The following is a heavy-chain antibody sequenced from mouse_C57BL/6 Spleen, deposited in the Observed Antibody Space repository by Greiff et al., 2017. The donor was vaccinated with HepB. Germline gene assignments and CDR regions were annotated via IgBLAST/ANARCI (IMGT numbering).Heavy chain of an antibody. CDR2: IDPSDSYT. V-gene: IGHV1-69*01. Sequence: QVQLQQPGAELVMPGASVKLSCKASGYTFTSYWMHGVKQRPGQGLEWIGEIDPSDSYTNYNQKFKGKSTLTVDKSSSTAYMQLSSLTSEDSAVYYCASEGYWGQGTTLTVSS. J-gene: IGHJ2*01. CDR3: ASEGY. CDR1: GYTFTSYW.